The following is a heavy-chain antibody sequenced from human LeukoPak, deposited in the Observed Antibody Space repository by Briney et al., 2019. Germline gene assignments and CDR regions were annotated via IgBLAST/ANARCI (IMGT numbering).Heavy chain of an antibody. Sequence: GGSLRLSCAASGFTFDDYAMHWVRQAPGKGLEWVSGISGSGGSTYYADSVKGRFTISRDNSKNTLYLQMNSLRAEDTAVYYCAHRNPPDYWGQGTLVTVSS. CDR1: GFTFDDYA. V-gene: IGHV3-23*01. CDR2: ISGSGGST. CDR3: AHRNPPDY. J-gene: IGHJ4*02.